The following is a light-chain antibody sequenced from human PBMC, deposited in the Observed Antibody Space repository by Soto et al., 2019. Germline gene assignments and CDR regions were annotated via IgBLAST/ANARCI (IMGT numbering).Light chain of an antibody. V-gene: IGKV3D-7*01. Sequence: VLTQSPATLSLSAGERATLSCSASRSVTNTYLSWYQHKPGQAPRLLRYATSTRAAAIPARFSRSGSGTDFTLTIDTREPEDVAVYYCQHYADSPTVGRGTKVEI. J-gene: IGKJ1*01. CDR1: RSVTNTY. CDR2: ATS. CDR3: QHYADSPT.